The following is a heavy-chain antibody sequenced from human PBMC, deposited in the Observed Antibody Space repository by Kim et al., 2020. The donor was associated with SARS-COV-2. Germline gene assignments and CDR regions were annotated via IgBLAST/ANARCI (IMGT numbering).Heavy chain of an antibody. D-gene: IGHD1-26*01. V-gene: IGHV3-23*01. J-gene: IGHJ4*02. Sequence: ADSVKGRFTISRDNSKTTLYLQRNSLRAEDTAVYYCAKDKGGSAVRSLGLWGQGTLVTVSS. CDR3: AKDKGGSAVRSLGL.